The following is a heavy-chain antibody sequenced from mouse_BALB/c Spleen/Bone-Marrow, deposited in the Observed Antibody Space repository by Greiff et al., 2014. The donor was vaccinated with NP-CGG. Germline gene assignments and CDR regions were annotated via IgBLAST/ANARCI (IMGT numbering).Heavy chain of an antibody. CDR1: GYSITSAFA. Sequence: VQLQQSGPGLVKPSQSLSLTCTVTGYSITSAFAWNWIRQFPGNKLEWMGFIRYYGITSYHPYLQSRVSITRGTSKNQFFLQLNSVTSEDTATYYCARSYYAMDYWGQGISVTVSS. J-gene: IGHJ4*01. CDR3: ARSYYAMDY. V-gene: IGHV3-2*02. CDR2: IRYYGIT.